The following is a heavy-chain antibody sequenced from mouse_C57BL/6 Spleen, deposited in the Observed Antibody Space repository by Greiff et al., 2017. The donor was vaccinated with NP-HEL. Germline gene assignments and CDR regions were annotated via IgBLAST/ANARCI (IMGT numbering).Heavy chain of an antibody. V-gene: IGHV5-4*01. D-gene: IGHD1-1*01. CDR1: GFTFSSYA. J-gene: IGHJ1*03. Sequence: EVHLVESGGGLVKPGGSLKLSCAASGFTFSSYAMSWVRQTPDKRLEWVATISDGGSYTYYPDNVKGRFTISRDNAKNNLYLQMSHLKSEDTAVYYCARGRWAHWYFDVWGTGTTVTVSS. CDR3: ARGRWAHWYFDV. CDR2: ISDGGSYT.